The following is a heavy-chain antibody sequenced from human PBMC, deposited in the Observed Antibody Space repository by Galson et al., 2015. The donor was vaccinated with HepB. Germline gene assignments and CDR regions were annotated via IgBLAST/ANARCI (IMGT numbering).Heavy chain of an antibody. D-gene: IGHD2-2*01. V-gene: IGHV1-2*02. CDR1: GYTFTGYY. J-gene: IGHJ5*02. CDR2: INPNSGGT. Sequence: SVKVSCKASGYTFTGYYMHWVRQAPGQGLEWMGWINPNSGGTSYAQKFQGRVTMTRDTSISTAYMELSRLRSDDTAVYYCARGRLPAAPRPFDPWGQGTLVTVSS. CDR3: ARGRLPAAPRPFDP.